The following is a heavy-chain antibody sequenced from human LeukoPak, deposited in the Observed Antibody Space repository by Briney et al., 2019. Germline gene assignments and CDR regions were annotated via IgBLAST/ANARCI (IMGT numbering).Heavy chain of an antibody. J-gene: IGHJ3*02. V-gene: IGHV4-34*01. CDR1: GGSFSGYY. Sequence: KPSETLPLTCAVYGGSFSGYYWSWIRPPPRKGLEWIGEINHSGSTNYNPSLKSRVTISVDTSKNQFSLKLSSVTAADTAVYYCARELRWELLRIRAFDIWGQGTMVTVSS. CDR2: INHSGST. D-gene: IGHD1-26*01. CDR3: ARELRWELLRIRAFDI.